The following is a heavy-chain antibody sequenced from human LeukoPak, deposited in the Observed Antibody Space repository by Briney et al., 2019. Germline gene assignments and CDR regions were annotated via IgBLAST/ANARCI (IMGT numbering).Heavy chain of an antibody. CDR1: GGSISSYY. CDR3: ARVEARPDVDRGGSYYYYYYYMDV. D-gene: IGHD2-15*01. V-gene: IGHV4-59*01. CDR2: IYYRGST. J-gene: IGHJ6*03. Sequence: PSETLSLTCTVSGGSISSYYWSWIRQPPGKGLEWIGYIYYRGSTNYNPSLKSRVTISVDTSKNQFSLKLSSVTAADTAVYYCARVEARPDVDRGGSYYYYYYYMDVWGKGTTVTVSS.